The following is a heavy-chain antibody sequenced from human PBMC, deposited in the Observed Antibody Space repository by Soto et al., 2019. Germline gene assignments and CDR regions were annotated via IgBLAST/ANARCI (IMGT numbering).Heavy chain of an antibody. J-gene: IGHJ6*02. Sequence: QVQLVQSGAEVKKPGASVKVSCKASGYTFTSYAMHWVRQAPGQRLEWMGWINAGNGNTKYSQKFQGRVTITRDTSASTAYMELSSLRSEDTAVYYCARLSGSSGYYLFYYGMDVWGQGTTVTVSS. V-gene: IGHV1-3*01. CDR1: GYTFTSYA. D-gene: IGHD3-22*01. CDR3: ARLSGSSGYYLFYYGMDV. CDR2: INAGNGNT.